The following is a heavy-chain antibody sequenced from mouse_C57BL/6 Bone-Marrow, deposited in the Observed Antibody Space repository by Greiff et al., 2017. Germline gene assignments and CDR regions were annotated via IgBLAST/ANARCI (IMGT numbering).Heavy chain of an antibody. Sequence: EVQRVEPGGGLVKPGASLKLSCAASGYTFSSYAMPWVRQTPEKRLEWVATISDGGSYTYYPDNVKGRFTISIDNSYNKLYLQMSHLTSEDKAMYYCAGYYAIDYWGQGTSVTVSS. CDR1: GYTFSSYA. CDR2: ISDGGSYT. J-gene: IGHJ4*01. CDR3: AGYYAIDY. V-gene: IGHV5-4*01.